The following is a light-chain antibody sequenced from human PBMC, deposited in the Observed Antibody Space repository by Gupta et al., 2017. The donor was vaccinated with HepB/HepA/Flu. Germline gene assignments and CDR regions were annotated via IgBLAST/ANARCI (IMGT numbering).Light chain of an antibody. CDR1: NIGSQR. V-gene: IGLV3-21*03. Sequence: SSVLTQPPSVSEAPGKPAMITCTGHNIGSQRIHWYQQKAGQAPVLVVYDDIDRPSGIPERISGPKSGTTATLAISRVEAGDEADYYCQMWNASRNHWVFGGGTKLTVL. CDR3: QMWNASRNHWV. CDR2: DDI. J-gene: IGLJ3*02.